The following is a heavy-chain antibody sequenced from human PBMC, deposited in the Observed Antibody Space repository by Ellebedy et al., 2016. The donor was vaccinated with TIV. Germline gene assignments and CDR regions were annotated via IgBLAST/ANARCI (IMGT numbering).Heavy chain of an antibody. V-gene: IGHV3-7*01. Sequence: GGSLRLSCGASGFSFRSYWMSWVRQVPGKGLEWVANIRPDGSDKYYVDSVKGRFTISRDNAKNSLFLQMNSLRAVDTAVYYCATDGSYGDYRFPTHAFEIWGQGTIVTVSS. CDR1: GFSFRSYW. D-gene: IGHD4-17*01. CDR3: ATDGSYGDYRFPTHAFEI. CDR2: IRPDGSDK. J-gene: IGHJ3*02.